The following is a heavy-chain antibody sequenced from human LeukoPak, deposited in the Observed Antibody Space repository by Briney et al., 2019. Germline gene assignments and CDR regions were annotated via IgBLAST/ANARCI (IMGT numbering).Heavy chain of an antibody. V-gene: IGHV3-7*01. CDR3: ARAAASKDDGSFY. D-gene: IGHD3-22*01. J-gene: IGHJ4*02. Sequence: GGPLRLSCAASGFTFSSYWMSWVRQAPGKGLEWVANIKQDGSDKYYVDSVKGRFTISRDNAKNSLYLQMNSLRAEDTAVYYCARAAASKDDGSFYWGQGTLVTVSS. CDR2: IKQDGSDK. CDR1: GFTFSSYW.